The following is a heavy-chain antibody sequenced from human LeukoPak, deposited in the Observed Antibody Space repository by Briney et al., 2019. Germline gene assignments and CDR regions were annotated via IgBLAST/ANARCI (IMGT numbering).Heavy chain of an antibody. CDR1: GFPFSSYA. Sequence: GGSLRLSCAASGFPFSSYAMHWVRQAPGKGLEWVAVISYDGSNKYYADSVKGRFTISRDNSKNTLYLQMNSLRAEDTAVYYCARADHPGIAAADNYWGQGTLVTVSS. J-gene: IGHJ4*02. CDR2: ISYDGSNK. CDR3: ARADHPGIAAADNY. D-gene: IGHD6-13*01. V-gene: IGHV3-30-3*01.